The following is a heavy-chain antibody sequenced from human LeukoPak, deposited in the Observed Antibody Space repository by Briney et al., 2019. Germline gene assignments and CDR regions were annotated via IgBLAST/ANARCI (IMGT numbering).Heavy chain of an antibody. D-gene: IGHD2-2*01. Sequence: PSETLSLTCTVSGGSISSANRLWSWVRQSPGEGLEWIGYIHYDGRAHYNPSLKSRVSMSLDMSKNQFSLSLSSVTAADTAIYYCAREVITPGDSDGFDLWGQGTMVSVSS. CDR1: GGSISSANRL. J-gene: IGHJ3*01. V-gene: IGHV4-30-4*08. CDR2: IHYDGRA. CDR3: AREVITPGDSDGFDL.